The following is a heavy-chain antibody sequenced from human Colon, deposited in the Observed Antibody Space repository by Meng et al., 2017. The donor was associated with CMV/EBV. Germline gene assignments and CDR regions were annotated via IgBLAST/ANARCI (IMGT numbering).Heavy chain of an antibody. D-gene: IGHD3-16*01. V-gene: IGHV3-7*04. CDR3: VRGHYDGA. Sequence: GESLKISCTVSRFSFSDFWMNWVRQAPGKGLEWVANIKADGSETYYADSVKGQFIISRDNAKNSLYLQMNSLRVEDTAVYFCVRGHYDGAWGHGTLVTVSS. CDR2: IKADGSET. CDR1: RFSFSDFW. J-gene: IGHJ4*03.